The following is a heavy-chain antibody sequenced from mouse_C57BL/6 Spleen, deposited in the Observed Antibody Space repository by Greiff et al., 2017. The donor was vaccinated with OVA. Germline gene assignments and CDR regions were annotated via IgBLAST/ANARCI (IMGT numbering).Heavy chain of an antibody. CDR3: ARKITTVAYYYAMDY. CDR2: IWSGGST. V-gene: IGHV2-2*01. Sequence: VQVVESGPGLVQPSQSLSITCTVSGFSLTSYGVHWVRQSPGKGLEWLGVIWSGGSTDYNAAFISRLSISKDNSKSQVFFKMNSLQADDTAIYYCARKITTVAYYYAMDYWGQGTSVTVSS. D-gene: IGHD1-1*01. CDR1: GFSLTSYG. J-gene: IGHJ4*01.